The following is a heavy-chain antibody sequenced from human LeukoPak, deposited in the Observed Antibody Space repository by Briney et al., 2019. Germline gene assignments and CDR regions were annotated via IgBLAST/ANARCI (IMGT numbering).Heavy chain of an antibody. CDR2: ISSSSSYI. Sequence: PGGSLRLSCAASGFTFSSYSMNWVRQAPGKGLEWVSSISSSSSYIYYADSVKGRFTISRDNAKNSLYLQMNSLRAEDTAVYYCARGHLGEQQLAGYNWFDPWGQGTLVTVSS. V-gene: IGHV3-21*01. D-gene: IGHD6-13*01. CDR1: GFTFSSYS. CDR3: ARGHLGEQQLAGYNWFDP. J-gene: IGHJ5*02.